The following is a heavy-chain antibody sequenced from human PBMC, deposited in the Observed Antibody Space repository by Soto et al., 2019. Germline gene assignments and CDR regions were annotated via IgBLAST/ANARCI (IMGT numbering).Heavy chain of an antibody. V-gene: IGHV3-53*01. CDR2: IYSGGST. J-gene: IGHJ4*02. CDR3: AREDYGDYFDY. Sequence: PGGSLRLSCASSGFTVISNYMSWVRQAPGKGLEWVSVIYSGGSTYYADSVKGRFTISRDNAKNSLYLQMNSLRAEDTAVYYCAREDYGDYFDYWGQGTLVTVSS. CDR1: GFTVISNY. D-gene: IGHD4-17*01.